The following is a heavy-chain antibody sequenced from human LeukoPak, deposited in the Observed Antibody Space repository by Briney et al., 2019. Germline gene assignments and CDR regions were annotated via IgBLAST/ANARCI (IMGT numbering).Heavy chain of an antibody. D-gene: IGHD2-15*01. CDR2: IHSGGTT. CDR3: ARERRYCSGDNCYSGLDY. J-gene: IGHJ4*02. Sequence: GGSLRLSCAVSGFTVSSNYMSWVRQAPGKGLEWVSLIHSGGTTDYADSVKDRFTISRDYSKNTVNLQIDSLRAEDTAVYYCARERRYCSGDNCYSGLDYWGQGTLVTVSS. CDR1: GFTVSSNY. V-gene: IGHV3-53*01.